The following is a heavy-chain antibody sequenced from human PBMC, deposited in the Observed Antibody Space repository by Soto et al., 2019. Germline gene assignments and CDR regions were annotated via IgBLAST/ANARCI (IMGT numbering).Heavy chain of an antibody. Sequence: EVQLVESGGGLVKPGGSLRLSCAASGFTFSSYSMNWVRQAPGKGLEWVSSISSSSSYIYYADSVKGRFTISRDNAKNSLYLQMNSLRAEDTAVYYCASNNDYGDYAGYYYGMGVWGQGTTVTVSS. CDR3: ASNNDYGDYAGYYYGMGV. CDR1: GFTFSSYS. J-gene: IGHJ6*02. D-gene: IGHD4-17*01. CDR2: ISSSSSYI. V-gene: IGHV3-21*01.